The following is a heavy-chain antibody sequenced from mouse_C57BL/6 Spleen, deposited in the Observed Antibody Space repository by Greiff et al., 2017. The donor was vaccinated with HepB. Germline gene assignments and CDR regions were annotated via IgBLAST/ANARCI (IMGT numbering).Heavy chain of an antibody. CDR3: ARDYYGSSHAMDY. CDR2: ISDGGSYT. Sequence: EVMLVESGGGLVKPGGSLKLSCAASGFTFSSYAMSWVRQTPEKRLEWVATISDGGSYTYYPDNVKGRFTISRDNAKNNLYLQMSHLKSEDTAMYYCARDYYGSSHAMDYWGQGTSVTVSS. D-gene: IGHD1-1*01. V-gene: IGHV5-4*01. J-gene: IGHJ4*01. CDR1: GFTFSSYA.